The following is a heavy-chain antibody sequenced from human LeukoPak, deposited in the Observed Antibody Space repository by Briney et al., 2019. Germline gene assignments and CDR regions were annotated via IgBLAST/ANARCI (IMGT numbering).Heavy chain of an antibody. J-gene: IGHJ4*02. CDR3: ARIRITMVRGVITPTNRGFDY. V-gene: IGHV1-3*01. CDR1: GYTFTSYA. Sequence: GASVKVSCKASGYTFTSYAMHWVRQAPGQRLEWMGWINAGNGNTKYSQKFQGRVTITRDTSASTAYMELSSLRSEDTAVYYCARIRITMVRGVITPTNRGFDYWGQGTLVTVSS. D-gene: IGHD3-10*01. CDR2: INAGNGNT.